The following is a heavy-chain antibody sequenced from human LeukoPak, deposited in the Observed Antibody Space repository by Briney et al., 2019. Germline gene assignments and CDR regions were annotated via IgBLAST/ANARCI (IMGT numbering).Heavy chain of an antibody. CDR3: ARGPYFDY. CDR1: GGSISSYY. J-gene: IGHJ4*02. Sequence: SETLSLICTVSGGSISSYYWRWIRQPPGKGLEGIGDIYYSGSTNYNPSLKSRVTVSVDTSQNQFSLKLSSVTAADTAVYYCARGPYFDYWGQGTLVTVSS. V-gene: IGHV4-59*01. CDR2: IYYSGST.